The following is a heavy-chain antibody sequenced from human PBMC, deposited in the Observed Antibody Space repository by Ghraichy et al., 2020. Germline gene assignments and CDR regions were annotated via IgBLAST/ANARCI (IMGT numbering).Heavy chain of an antibody. CDR3: ARADYGSGSHFDY. V-gene: IGHV4-34*01. D-gene: IGHD3-10*01. CDR2: INHSGST. CDR1: GGSFSGYY. J-gene: IGHJ4*02. Sequence: SQTLSLTCAVYGGSFSGYYWSWIRQPPGKGLEWIGEINHSGSTNYNPSLKSRVTISVDTSKNQFSLKLSSVTAADTAVYYCARADYGSGSHFDYWGQGTLVTVSS.